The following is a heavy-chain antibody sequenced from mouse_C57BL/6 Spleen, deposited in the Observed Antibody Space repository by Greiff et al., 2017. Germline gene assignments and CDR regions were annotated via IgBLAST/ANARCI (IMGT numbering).Heavy chain of an antibody. V-gene: IGHV1-42*01. CDR3: ARERAMDY. CDR1: GYSFTGYY. Sequence: VQLQQSGPELVKPGASVKISCKASGYSFTGYYMNWVKQSPEKSLEWIGEINPSTGGTTYNQKFKAKATLTVDKSSSTAYMQLKSLTSEDSAVYYCARERAMDYWGQGTSVTVSS. CDR2: INPSTGGT. J-gene: IGHJ4*01.